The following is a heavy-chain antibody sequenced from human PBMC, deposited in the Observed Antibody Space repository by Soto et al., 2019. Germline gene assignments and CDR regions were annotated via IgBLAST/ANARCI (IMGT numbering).Heavy chain of an antibody. Sequence: GGSLRLSCAASGFTFSSYAMHWVRQAPGKGLEWVAVISYDGSNKYYADSVKGRFTISRDNSKNTLYLQMNSLRAEDTAVYYCAREDGYSSGWTGIGYYYYGMDVWGQGTTVTVS. V-gene: IGHV3-30-3*01. CDR3: AREDGYSSGWTGIGYYYYGMDV. CDR2: ISYDGSNK. D-gene: IGHD6-19*01. J-gene: IGHJ6*02. CDR1: GFTFSSYA.